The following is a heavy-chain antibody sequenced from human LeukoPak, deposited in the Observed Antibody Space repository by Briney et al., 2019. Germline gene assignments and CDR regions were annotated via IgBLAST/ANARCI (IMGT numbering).Heavy chain of an antibody. CDR3: AREIQLWLPDRYFDY. D-gene: IGHD5-18*01. J-gene: IGHJ4*02. CDR2: ICCSGSNI. Sequence: GGSLRLSCAASGFTLCSYRMNWVRPAPGEGVGWVLYICCSGSNIYYADSVKGRFTISRDNAKNSLYLQMNSLRAEDTAVYYCAREIQLWLPDRYFDYWGQGTLVTVSS. CDR1: GFTLCSYR. V-gene: IGHV3-48*03.